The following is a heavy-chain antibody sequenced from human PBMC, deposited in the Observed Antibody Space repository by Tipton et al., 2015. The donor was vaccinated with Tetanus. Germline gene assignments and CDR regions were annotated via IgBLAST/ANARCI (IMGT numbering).Heavy chain of an antibody. J-gene: IGHJ6*02. CDR3: ARGQDTIFGVVIVYYYYGMDV. V-gene: IGHV4-34*01. Sequence: TLSLTCAVYGGSFSGYCWSWIRQPPGKGLEWIGEINHSGSTNYNPSLKSRVTISVDTSKNQFSLKLSSVTAADTAVYYCARGQDTIFGVVIVYYYYGMDVWGQGTTVTVSS. CDR1: GGSFSGYC. D-gene: IGHD3-3*01. CDR2: INHSGST.